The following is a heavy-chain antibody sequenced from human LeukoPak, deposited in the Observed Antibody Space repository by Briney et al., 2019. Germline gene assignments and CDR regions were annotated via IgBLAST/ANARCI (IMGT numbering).Heavy chain of an antibody. CDR1: GGSISSSSYY. J-gene: IGHJ4*02. CDR2: MYYSGST. V-gene: IGHV4-39*07. Sequence: SETLSLTCTVSGGSISSSSYYWGWIRQPPGKGLEWIGSMYYSGSTYYNPSLKSRVIISVDTSKNQISLKVTSVTAADTAVYYGARDASMTLDYWGQEILATVPS. CDR3: ARDASMTLDY.